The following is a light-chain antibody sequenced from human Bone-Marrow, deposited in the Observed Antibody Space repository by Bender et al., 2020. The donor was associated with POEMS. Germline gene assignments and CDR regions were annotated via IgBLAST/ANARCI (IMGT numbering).Light chain of an antibody. V-gene: IGLV2-23*02. CDR3: CSYAGSDTWV. Sequence: QSALTQPASVSGSPGQSITISCTGTSSDVGTYNYVSWYQQHPDQAPRLLIYEVTYRPSGVSNRFSGSKSGNTASLTISGLQAEDEAEYYCCSYAGSDTWVFGGGTKLTVL. CDR2: EVT. CDR1: SSDVGTYNY. J-gene: IGLJ3*02.